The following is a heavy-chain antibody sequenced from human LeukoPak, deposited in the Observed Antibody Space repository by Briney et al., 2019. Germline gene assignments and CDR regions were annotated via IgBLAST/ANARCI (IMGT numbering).Heavy chain of an antibody. V-gene: IGHV4-59*08. D-gene: IGHD3/OR15-3a*01. CDR2: IQYSGST. CDR3: ARYGGTDFDT. J-gene: IGHJ3*02. CDR1: GGSISPYY. Sequence: SETLSLTCTVSGGSISPYYWSWIRQPPGKGLEWIGYIQYSGSTSYNPSPKSRVTISVDTSKNQFSLKLSSVTAADSAVYSCARYGGTDFDTWGQGTMVTVSS.